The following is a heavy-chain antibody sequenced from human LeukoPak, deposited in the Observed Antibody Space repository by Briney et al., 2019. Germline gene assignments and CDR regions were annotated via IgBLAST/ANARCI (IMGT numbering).Heavy chain of an antibody. Sequence: GGSLRLSCTVSGFPFSVYEMHWVRQAPGEGLEWVSNIGSSGTTIYYADSVRGRFSISRDNAKSSLYLQMNSLRVEDTAVYYCALLAVASDFDYWGQGALVTVSS. J-gene: IGHJ4*02. D-gene: IGHD6-19*01. CDR2: IGSSGTTI. V-gene: IGHV3-48*03. CDR3: ALLAVASDFDY. CDR1: GFPFSVYE.